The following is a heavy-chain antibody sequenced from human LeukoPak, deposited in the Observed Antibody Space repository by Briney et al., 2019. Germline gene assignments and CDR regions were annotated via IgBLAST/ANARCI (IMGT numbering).Heavy chain of an antibody. V-gene: IGHV3-23*01. CDR2: ISGSGGST. CDR1: GFTFSSYA. CDR3: AKDLYAPLEWSLGDY. Sequence: QAGGSLRLSCAASGFTFSSYAMSWVRQAPGKGLEWVSAISGSGGSTYYADSVKGRFTISRDNSKNTLYLQMNSLRAEDTAVYYCAKDLYAPLEWSLGDYWGQGTLVTVSS. D-gene: IGHD3-3*01. J-gene: IGHJ4*02.